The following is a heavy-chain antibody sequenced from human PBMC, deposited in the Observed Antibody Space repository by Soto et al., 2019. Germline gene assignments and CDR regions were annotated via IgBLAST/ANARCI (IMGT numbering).Heavy chain of an antibody. CDR3: ASRRYCGVDCDNQFDYGMDG. Sequence: QVQLVQSGAEVRKPGSSVEVSCMASGSTFSSYTVNWVRQAPGQGLEWIGRIIPVLGVTHYARRFQGRVTMTADRARKTAYMELTSLTSEDTAVYYCASRRYCGVDCDNQFDYGMDGWGQGTTGTVSS. CDR1: GSTFSSYT. J-gene: IGHJ6*02. CDR2: IIPVLGVT. V-gene: IGHV1-69*02. D-gene: IGHD2-21*02.